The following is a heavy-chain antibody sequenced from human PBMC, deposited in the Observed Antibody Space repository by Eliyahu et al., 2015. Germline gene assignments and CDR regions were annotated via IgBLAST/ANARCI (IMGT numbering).Heavy chain of an antibody. CDR3: ARDLTWNQADY. CDR1: GFPFXSHW. D-gene: IGHD1-1*01. J-gene: IGHJ4*02. V-gene: IGHV3-74*01. Sequence: EVQLVESGGGLVQPGGSLRLSCAASGFPFXSHWMHWVRQAPGKGPVWVSRINTDGSRRNEADSVKGRFTISRDNAKNTLYLQMDSLRVEDTAVYYCARDLTWNQADYWGQGALVTVSS. CDR2: INTDGSRR.